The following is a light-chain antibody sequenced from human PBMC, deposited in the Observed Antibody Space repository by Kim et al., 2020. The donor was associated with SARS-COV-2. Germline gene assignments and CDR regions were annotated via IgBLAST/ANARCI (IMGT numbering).Light chain of an antibody. CDR2: YDS. CDR3: QVWDSSSDHPVV. J-gene: IGLJ2*01. V-gene: IGLV3-21*04. Sequence: PGKAARFTCGGNNIGSKGVHWYQQEPGQAPVLVIYYDSDRPSGIPERFSGSNSGNTATLTISRVEAGDEADYYCQVWDSSSDHPVVFGGGTQLTVL. CDR1: NIGSKG.